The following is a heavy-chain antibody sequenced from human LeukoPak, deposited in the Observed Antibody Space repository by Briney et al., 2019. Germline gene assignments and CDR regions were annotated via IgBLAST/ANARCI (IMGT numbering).Heavy chain of an antibody. J-gene: IGHJ4*02. CDR3: ARIPLRYDFWSGYPYYFDY. D-gene: IGHD3-3*01. CDR2: IFSNDEK. CDR1: GFSLSNARMG. Sequence: ESGPTLVNPTETLTLTCTVSGFSLSNARMGVSWIRQPPGKALEWLAHIFSNDEKSYSTSLKSRLTISKDTSKSQVVLTMTNMDPVDTATYCCARIPLRYDFWSGYPYYFDYWGQGTLVTVSS. V-gene: IGHV2-26*01.